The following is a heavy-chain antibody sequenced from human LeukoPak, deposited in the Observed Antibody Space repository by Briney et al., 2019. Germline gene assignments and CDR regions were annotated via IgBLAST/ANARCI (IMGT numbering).Heavy chain of an antibody. CDR1: GGSFSDYY. V-gene: IGHV4-34*01. CDR2: FTRIGII. J-gene: IGHJ4*02. Sequence: SETLSLTCAVYGGSFSDYYWSWIRQPSGKGLEWIGEFTRIGIINYNPSLKSRITISADTSKNQFSLKLSSVTAADTAIYYCAGIYGDYSDFDYWGQGTLVTVSS. CDR3: AGIYGDYSDFDY. D-gene: IGHD4-17*01.